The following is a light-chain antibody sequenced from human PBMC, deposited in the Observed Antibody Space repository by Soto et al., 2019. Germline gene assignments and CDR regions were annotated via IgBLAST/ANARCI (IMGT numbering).Light chain of an antibody. CDR3: QPYKAFSPWT. J-gene: IGKJ1*01. CDR1: QSVSNW. V-gene: IGKV1-5*01. Sequence: DIQMTQSPSSLSASVGDRVTITCRASQSVSNWLAWYQQKPRKAPKSLIYDASSLESGVPSRLSGSGSGTEFTLTISNLQPDDSATYYCQPYKAFSPWTFGQGTKVDIK. CDR2: DAS.